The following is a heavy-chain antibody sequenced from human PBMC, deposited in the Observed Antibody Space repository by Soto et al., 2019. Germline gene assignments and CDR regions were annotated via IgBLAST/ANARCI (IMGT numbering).Heavy chain of an antibody. D-gene: IGHD5-12*01. Sequence: EVQLVQSGAEVKKPGESLRISCKGSGYSFTSYWISWVRQMPGKGLEWMGRIDPSDSYTKYSPSFQGHVTISADKSISTAYLQWSSLKASDTAMYHCARDSDIAAPLEYGMDVWGPGTTVTVSS. CDR3: ARDSDIAAPLEYGMDV. J-gene: IGHJ6*02. CDR1: GYSFTSYW. V-gene: IGHV5-10-1*01. CDR2: IDPSDSYT.